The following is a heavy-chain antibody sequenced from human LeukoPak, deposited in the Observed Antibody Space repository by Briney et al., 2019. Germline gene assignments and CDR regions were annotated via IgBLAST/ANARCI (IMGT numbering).Heavy chain of an antibody. J-gene: IGHJ4*02. CDR3: ARGVSSGYYYYFDY. V-gene: IGHV6-1*01. Sequence: SQTLSLTCALSGDSFSSNSAAWNWHRQSPSRGLEWLGSTYYRSNWYNDYAVSVKSRITINPDTSKNQFSLHLNSVTPEDTAVYFCARGVSSGYYYYFDYWGQGTLVTVSS. CDR2: TYYRSNWYN. CDR1: GDSFSSNSAA. D-gene: IGHD6-19*01.